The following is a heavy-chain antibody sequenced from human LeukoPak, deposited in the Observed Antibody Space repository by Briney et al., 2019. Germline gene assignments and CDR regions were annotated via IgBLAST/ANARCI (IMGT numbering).Heavy chain of an antibody. J-gene: IGHJ4*02. Sequence: GGSLRLSCAASGFTFSNYWMSWVRQAPGKGLEWVANIKFDGSDKFYVDSVKGRFTISRDNAKNLLYLQMNSLRVEDTAVYYCSRAPVPYSSSWYYFDYWGQGTLVTVSS. D-gene: IGHD6-13*01. CDR1: GFTFSNYW. CDR3: SRAPVPYSSSWYYFDY. V-gene: IGHV3-7*01. CDR2: IKFDGSDK.